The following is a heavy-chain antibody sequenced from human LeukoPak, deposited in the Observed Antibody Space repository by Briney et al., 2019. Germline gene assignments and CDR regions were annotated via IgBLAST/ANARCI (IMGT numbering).Heavy chain of an antibody. CDR1: GGTFSSYA. CDR2: IIPIFGIA. Sequence: SVKVSCKASGGTFSSYAISWVRQAPGQGLEWMGRIIPIFGIANYAQKFQGSVTITADKSTSTAYMELSSLRSEDTAVYYCARSRDTAMVLSYWGQGTLVTVSS. J-gene: IGHJ4*02. D-gene: IGHD5-18*01. CDR3: ARSRDTAMVLSY. V-gene: IGHV1-69*04.